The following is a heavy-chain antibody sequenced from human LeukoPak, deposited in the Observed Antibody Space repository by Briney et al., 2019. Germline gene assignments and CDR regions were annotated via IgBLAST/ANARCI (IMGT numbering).Heavy chain of an antibody. CDR3: TDPDWG. CDR2: ITPDGSAT. CDR1: GFNFNNAW. Sequence: GGSLRLSCAASGFNFNNAWMTWVRQAPGKGLEWVVTITPDGSATYYVDSVKGRFTISRDNAKKSLYLQVNSLRVEDTAIYYCTDPDWGWGQGTMVIVSS. J-gene: IGHJ3*01. V-gene: IGHV3-7*01. D-gene: IGHD3/OR15-3a*01.